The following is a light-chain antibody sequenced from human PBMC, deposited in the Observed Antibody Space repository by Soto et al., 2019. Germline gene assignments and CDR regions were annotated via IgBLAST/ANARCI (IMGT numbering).Light chain of an antibody. Sequence: EVVLTQSPGTLSLSRGERATLSCRASERIYSAYLGWYQQKPGQAPRLLIYDASNRATGIPARFSGSGSGTDFTLTISSLEPEDFAVYYCQQYTDWPLTFGQGTKVDIK. V-gene: IGKV3-11*01. CDR1: ERIYSAY. CDR3: QQYTDWPLT. J-gene: IGKJ1*01. CDR2: DAS.